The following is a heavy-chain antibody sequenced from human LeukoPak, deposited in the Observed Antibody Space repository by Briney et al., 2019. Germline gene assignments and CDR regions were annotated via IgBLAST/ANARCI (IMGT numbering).Heavy chain of an antibody. CDR3: AREGYSGPNWFDP. D-gene: IGHD5-12*01. CDR1: GYTFTSYA. V-gene: IGHV1-69*05. Sequence: SVKVSCKASGYTFTSYAMNWMRQAPGQGLEWMGGIIPIFGTANYAQKFQGRVTITTDESTSTAYMELSSLRSEDTAVYYCAREGYSGPNWFDPWGQGTLVTVSS. CDR2: IIPIFGTA. J-gene: IGHJ5*02.